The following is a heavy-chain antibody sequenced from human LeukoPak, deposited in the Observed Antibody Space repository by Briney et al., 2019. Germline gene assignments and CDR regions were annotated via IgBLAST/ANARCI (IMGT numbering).Heavy chain of an antibody. V-gene: IGHV3-23*01. D-gene: IGHD6-13*01. CDR1: GFTFSSYA. CDR2: ISGSGGST. Sequence: GGSLRLSCAASGFTFSSYAMSWVRQAPGKGLEWVSAISGSGGSTYYADSVKGRFTISRDNSKNTLYLQMNSLRAEDTAVYYCAKVEAYSSSWLGNYFDYWGQGTLVTVSS. J-gene: IGHJ4*02. CDR3: AKVEAYSSSWLGNYFDY.